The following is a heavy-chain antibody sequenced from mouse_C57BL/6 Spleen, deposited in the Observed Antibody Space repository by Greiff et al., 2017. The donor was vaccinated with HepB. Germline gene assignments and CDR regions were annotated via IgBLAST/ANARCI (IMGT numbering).Heavy chain of an antibody. Sequence: QVQLQQSGAELMKPGASVKLSCKATGYTFTGYWIEWVKQRPGHGLEWIGEILPGSGSTNYNEKFKGKATFTADTSSNAAYMKLSSLTTEDSAIYSCARRSNHYAMDYWGQGTSVTVSS. CDR1: GYTFTGYW. J-gene: IGHJ4*01. D-gene: IGHD2-5*01. CDR2: ILPGSGST. V-gene: IGHV1-9*01. CDR3: ARRSNHYAMDY.